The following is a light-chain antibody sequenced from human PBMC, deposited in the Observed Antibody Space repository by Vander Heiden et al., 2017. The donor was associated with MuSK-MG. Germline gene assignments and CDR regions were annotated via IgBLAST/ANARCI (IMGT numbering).Light chain of an antibody. CDR2: AAS. CDR3: QQSDSTLPYT. V-gene: IGKV1-39*01. Sequence: DIQMTQSPSSLSASVGARVTITCRASQSISSYLNWYQQKPGKAPKLLIYAASSLQSGVPSRFSGSGSGTDFTLTISSRQPEDFATYYCQQSDSTLPYTFGQGTKLEIK. CDR1: QSISSY. J-gene: IGKJ2*01.